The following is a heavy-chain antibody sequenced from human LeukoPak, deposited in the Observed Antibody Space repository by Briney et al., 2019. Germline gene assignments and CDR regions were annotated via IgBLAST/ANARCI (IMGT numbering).Heavy chain of an antibody. D-gene: IGHD4-23*01. J-gene: IGHJ4*02. CDR1: GYTFTNND. CDR3: ARGADNSGGFDN. Sequence: ASVKVSCKASGYTFTNNDINWVRQATGQGLEWMGWMNPNSGNRGYAQKFQGRVTITRITSINTAYMELSNLRSEDTAVNYCARGADNSGGFDNWGQGTLITVSS. CDR2: MNPNSGNR. V-gene: IGHV1-8*03.